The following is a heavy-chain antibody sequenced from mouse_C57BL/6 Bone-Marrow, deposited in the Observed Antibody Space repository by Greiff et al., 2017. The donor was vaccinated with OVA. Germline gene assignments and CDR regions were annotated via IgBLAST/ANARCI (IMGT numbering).Heavy chain of an antibody. CDR1: GFTFSSYG. CDR2: ISSGGSYT. CDR3: ARRGVVERAWFAY. J-gene: IGHJ3*01. Sequence: EVKVVESGGDLVKPGGSLKLSCAASGFTFSSYGMSWVRQTPDKRLEWVATISSGGSYTYYPDSVKGRFTISRDNAKNTLYLQMSSLKSEDTAMYYGARRGVVERAWFAYWGQGTLVTVSA. D-gene: IGHD1-1*01. V-gene: IGHV5-6*02.